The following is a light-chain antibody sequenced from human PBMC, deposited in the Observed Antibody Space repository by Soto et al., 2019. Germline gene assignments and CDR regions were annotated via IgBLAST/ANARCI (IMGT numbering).Light chain of an antibody. V-gene: IGKV1-6*02. Sequence: AIQMTKSPSSLSASVGDRVTITCRASQGIRNDLGWYQLKPGTAPKLLIYGASTLQSGVPSRFSGSGSGTDFTLTISSLQPGDFATYYCLQDYSYPRTFGQGTRV. CDR1: QGIRND. CDR2: GAS. J-gene: IGKJ1*01. CDR3: LQDYSYPRT.